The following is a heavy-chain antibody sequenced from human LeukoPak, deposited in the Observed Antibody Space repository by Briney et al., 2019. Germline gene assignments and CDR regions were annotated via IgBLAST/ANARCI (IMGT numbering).Heavy chain of an antibody. CDR2: ISSSSSTI. Sequence: GGSLRLSCAASGFTFSSYSMNWVRQAPGKGLEWVSYISSSSSTIYYADSVKGRFTISRDNAKNSLYLQMNSLRAEDTAVYYCARDPKQVVMGAAYYFDYWGQGTLVTVSS. J-gene: IGHJ4*02. D-gene: IGHD3-22*01. CDR1: GFTFSSYS. V-gene: IGHV3-48*04. CDR3: ARDPKQVVMGAAYYFDY.